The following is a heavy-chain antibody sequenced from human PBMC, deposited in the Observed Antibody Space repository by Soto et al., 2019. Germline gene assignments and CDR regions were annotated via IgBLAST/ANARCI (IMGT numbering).Heavy chain of an antibody. CDR1: GGSISSGDYY. Sequence: PSETLSLTCTVSGGSISSGDYYWSWIRQPPGKGLEWIGYIYYSGSTYYNPSLKSRVTISLDTSKNQFSLKLSSVTAADTAVYYCATLPPRIEVRLLPIPTWGQGILVTVSS. CDR3: ATLPPRIEVRLLPIPT. D-gene: IGHD2-2*02. J-gene: IGHJ4*02. V-gene: IGHV4-30-4*01. CDR2: IYYSGST.